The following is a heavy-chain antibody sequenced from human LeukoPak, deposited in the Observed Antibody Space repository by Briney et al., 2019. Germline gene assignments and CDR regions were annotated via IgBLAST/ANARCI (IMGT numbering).Heavy chain of an antibody. CDR1: GGTFSSYA. Sequence: ASVKVSCKASGGTFSSYAISWVRQPPGQGLEWMGRIIPILGIANFAQKFQGRVTITADKSTSTAYMELSSLRSEDTAVYYCARDHDIVVVVAATPANYFDYWGQGTLVTVSS. D-gene: IGHD2-15*01. CDR2: IIPILGIA. V-gene: IGHV1-69*04. CDR3: ARDHDIVVVVAATPANYFDY. J-gene: IGHJ4*02.